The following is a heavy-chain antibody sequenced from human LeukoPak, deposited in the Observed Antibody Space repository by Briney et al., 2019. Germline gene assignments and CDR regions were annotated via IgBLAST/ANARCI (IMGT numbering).Heavy chain of an antibody. V-gene: IGHV3-23*01. CDR2: ISGSDRHYIT. Sequence: GGSLRLSCAASGFTFSSFAFSWVRQAPGTGLEWVSAISGSDRHYITFCTDSVKGRFTISRDNSKNTVYLHMNSLRAGDSAVYFCAREKGGTSGVDYWGQGALVTVSS. J-gene: IGHJ4*02. CDR1: GFTFSSFA. CDR3: AREKGGTSGVDY. D-gene: IGHD4-23*01.